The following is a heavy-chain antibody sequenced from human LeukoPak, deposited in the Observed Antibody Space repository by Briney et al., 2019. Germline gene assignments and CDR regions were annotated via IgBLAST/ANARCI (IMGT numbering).Heavy chain of an antibody. CDR2: ITSSSSYI. D-gene: IGHD1-1*01. Sequence: GESLRLSCAASGFTFSTYTMNWVRQAPGQGLEWVSSITSSSSYIHYTDSMKGRFTVSRDNAKNSLYLQMNSLRVEDTAVYYCARETQLESFDYWGQGTLVTVSS. CDR1: GFTFSTYT. V-gene: IGHV3-21*01. J-gene: IGHJ4*02. CDR3: ARETQLESFDY.